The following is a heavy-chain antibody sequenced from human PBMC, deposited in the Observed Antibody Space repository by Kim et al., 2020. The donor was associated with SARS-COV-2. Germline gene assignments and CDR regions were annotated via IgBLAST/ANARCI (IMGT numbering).Heavy chain of an antibody. V-gene: IGHV1-69*01. Sequence: AQKFQGRVTITADESTSTAYMELSSLRSEDTAVYYCAGGWVWDGPNYFDYWGQGTLVTVSS. D-gene: IGHD3-16*01. J-gene: IGHJ4*02. CDR3: AGGWVWDGPNYFDY.